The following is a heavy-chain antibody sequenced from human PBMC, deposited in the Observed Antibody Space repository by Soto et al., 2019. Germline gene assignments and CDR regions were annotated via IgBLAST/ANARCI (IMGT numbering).Heavy chain of an antibody. CDR3: AKLGHSSSSSVYC. V-gene: IGHV3-23*01. CDR1: WFTFFSHA. Sequence: GGSLRLSRAAPWFTFFSHALSWVRPAPGKGLEWVSAISGSGGSTYYADSVKGRFTISRDNSKNTLYLQMNSLRAEDTAVYYCAKLGHSSSSSVYCWGQGTLVTVSS. J-gene: IGHJ4*02. D-gene: IGHD6-6*01. CDR2: ISGSGGST.